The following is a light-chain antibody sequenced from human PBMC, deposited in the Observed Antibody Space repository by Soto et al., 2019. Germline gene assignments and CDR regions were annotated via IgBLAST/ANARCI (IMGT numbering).Light chain of an antibody. Sequence: QSALTQPASVSGSPGQSITISCTGTISDIGSYNYVSWYQQDPGKAPKLLIYDVSNRPSGVSNRFSGSKSGNTASLTISGLQTEDEADYFCSSYTSGSSVVFGGGTKLIVL. CDR2: DVS. CDR3: SSYTSGSSVV. CDR1: ISDIGSYNY. V-gene: IGLV2-14*01. J-gene: IGLJ2*01.